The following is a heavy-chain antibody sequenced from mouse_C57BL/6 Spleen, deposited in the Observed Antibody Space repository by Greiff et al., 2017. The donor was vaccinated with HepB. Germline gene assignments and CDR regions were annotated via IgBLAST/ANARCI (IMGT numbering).Heavy chain of an antibody. V-gene: IGHV1-81*01. D-gene: IGHD1-1*01. CDR2: IYPRSGNP. Sequence: QVQLKESGAELARPGASVKLSCKASGYTFTSYGISWVKQRTGQGLEWIGEIYPRSGNPYYNEKFKGKATLTADKSSSTAYMELRSLTSEDSAVYFCARSGDTTVVDYWGQGTTLTVSS. J-gene: IGHJ2*01. CDR3: ARSGDTTVVDY. CDR1: GYTFTSYG.